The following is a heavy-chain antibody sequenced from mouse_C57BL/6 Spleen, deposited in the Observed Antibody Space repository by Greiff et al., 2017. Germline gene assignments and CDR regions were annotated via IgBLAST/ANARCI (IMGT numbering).Heavy chain of an antibody. CDR1: GFTFTDYY. CDR2: IRNKANGYTT. CDR3: ARYNGLTGYYAMDY. V-gene: IGHV7-3*01. D-gene: IGHD1-1*01. Sequence: EVMLVESGGGLVQPGGSLSLSCAASGFTFTDYYMSWVRQPPGKALEWLGFIRNKANGYTTEYSASVKGRFTISRDNSQSILYLQMNALRAEDSATYYCARYNGLTGYYAMDYWGQGTSVTVSS. J-gene: IGHJ4*01.